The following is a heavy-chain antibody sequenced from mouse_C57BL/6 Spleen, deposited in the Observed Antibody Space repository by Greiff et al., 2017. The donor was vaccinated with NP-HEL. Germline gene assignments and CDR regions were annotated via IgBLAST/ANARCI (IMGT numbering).Heavy chain of an antibody. CDR2: IDPSDSYT. D-gene: IGHD2-2*01. Sequence: VQLQQSGAELVMPGASVKLSCKASGYTFTSYWMHWVKQRPGQGLEWIGEIDPSDSYTNYNQKFKGKSTLTVDKSSSTAYMQLSSLTSEDSAFYYWSVTTRAYAMDYWGQGTSVTVSS. CDR1: GYTFTSYW. CDR3: SVTTRAYAMDY. J-gene: IGHJ4*01. V-gene: IGHV1-69*01.